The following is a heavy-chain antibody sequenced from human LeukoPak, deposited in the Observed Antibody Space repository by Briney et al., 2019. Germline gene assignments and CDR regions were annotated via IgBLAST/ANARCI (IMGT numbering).Heavy chain of an antibody. CDR2: IRYDGNDK. J-gene: IGHJ5*02. Sequence: GGSLRLSCAASGFPFSYYGMHWIRQAPDKGLEWVAFIRYDGNDKFYAESVKGRLTISRDTSRNTLYLQMNSLRLEDTAVYYCAKDLMRDRWFGESWGQGTLVTVSS. D-gene: IGHD3-10*01. CDR3: AKDLMRDRWFGES. CDR1: GFPFSYYG. V-gene: IGHV3-30*02.